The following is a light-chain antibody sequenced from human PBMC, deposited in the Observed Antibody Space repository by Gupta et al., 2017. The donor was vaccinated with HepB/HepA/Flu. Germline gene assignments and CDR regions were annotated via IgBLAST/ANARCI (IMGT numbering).Light chain of an antibody. V-gene: IGKV1-39*01. Sequence: DIQMTQSPSSLSASVGDRVTITCRASQSISSYLNWYQQKPGKAPKLLIYAASSLQSGVPSRFSGTGFGTDFTLTISSLQPEDFATYYCQHCDSTPWTFGQGTKVEIK. CDR2: AAS. J-gene: IGKJ1*01. CDR3: QHCDSTPWT. CDR1: QSISSY.